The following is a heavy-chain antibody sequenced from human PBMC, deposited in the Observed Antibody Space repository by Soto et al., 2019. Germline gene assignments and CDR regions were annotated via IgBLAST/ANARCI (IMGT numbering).Heavy chain of an antibody. V-gene: IGHV1-3*01. CDR3: ARGYSHMYYYYGMDV. CDR1: GYTFTGYA. J-gene: IGHJ6*02. CDR2: INAGNGNT. Sequence: ASVKVSCKASGYTFTGYAMHWVRQAPGQRLEWMGWINAGNGNTKYSQKFQGRVTITRDTSASTAYMELSSLRSEDTAVYYCARGYSHMYYYYGMDVWGQGTTVTVSS. D-gene: IGHD5-18*01.